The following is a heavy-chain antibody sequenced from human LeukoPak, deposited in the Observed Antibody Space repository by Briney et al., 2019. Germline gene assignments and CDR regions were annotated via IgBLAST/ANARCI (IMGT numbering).Heavy chain of an antibody. D-gene: IGHD2-21*02. CDR3: ARYGLTAALDF. CDR1: GYTFTSYY. J-gene: IGHJ4*02. CDR2: INPSGGST. V-gene: IGHV1-46*01. Sequence: ASVKVSCKASGYTFTSYYMHWVRQAPGQGLEWMGIINPSGGSTSYAQKFQGRVTMTRDMSTSTVYMELSSLRSEDTAVYYCARYGLTAALDFWGQGTLVTVSS.